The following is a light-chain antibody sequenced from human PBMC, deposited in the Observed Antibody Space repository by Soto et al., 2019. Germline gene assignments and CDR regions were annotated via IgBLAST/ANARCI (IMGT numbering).Light chain of an antibody. CDR3: QQLNGYQLT. J-gene: IGKJ4*01. CDR2: SAS. CDR1: QGISTY. V-gene: IGKV1-9*01. Sequence: DIQLTQSPSFLSASAGDRVTITCRASQGISTYLAWYQQKPGKAPKLLIYSASTLQSGVLSRFSGSGSGTEFTLTINSLQPEDFATYYCQQLNGYQLTFGGGTKVEIK.